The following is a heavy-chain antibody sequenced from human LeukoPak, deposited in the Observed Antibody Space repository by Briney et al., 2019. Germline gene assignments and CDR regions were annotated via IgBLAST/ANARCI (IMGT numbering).Heavy chain of an antibody. Sequence: GGSLRLSCAASGFTFTNYWMTWVRQAPGKGLEWVASIEKGGSEKNYVDSVKGRFTISRDNAKNSLYLQMNSLRAEDTALYYCARDRDSSGYSNDAFDIWGQGTMVTVSS. D-gene: IGHD3-22*01. CDR3: ARDRDSSGYSNDAFDI. V-gene: IGHV3-7*03. CDR2: IEKGGSEK. J-gene: IGHJ3*02. CDR1: GFTFTNYW.